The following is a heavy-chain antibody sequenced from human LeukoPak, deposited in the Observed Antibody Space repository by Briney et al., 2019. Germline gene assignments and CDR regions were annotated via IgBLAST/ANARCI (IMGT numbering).Heavy chain of an antibody. CDR1: GFTFSSYG. CDR3: AKDQTAVVTPPHY. V-gene: IGHV3-23*01. J-gene: IGHJ4*02. Sequence: PGGSLRLSCAASGFTFSSYGMSWVRQAPGKGLEWVSAISGSGGSTYYADSVKGRFTISRDNSKNTLYLQMNSLRAEDTAVYYCAKDQTAVVTPPHYWGQGTLVTVSS. CDR2: ISGSGGST. D-gene: IGHD4-23*01.